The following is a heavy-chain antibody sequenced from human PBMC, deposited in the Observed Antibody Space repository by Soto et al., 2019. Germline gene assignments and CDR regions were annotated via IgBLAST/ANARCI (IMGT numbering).Heavy chain of an antibody. V-gene: IGHV3-7*01. D-gene: IGHD6-6*01. Sequence: GGSLRLSCAASGFTFSSYWMSWVRQAPGKGLEWVANIKQDGSEKYYVDSVKGRFTISRDNAKNSLYLQMNSLRAEDTAVYYWARDRWDSSSEGAYYYGMDVWGQGTTVTVSS. CDR2: IKQDGSEK. CDR3: ARDRWDSSSEGAYYYGMDV. CDR1: GFTFSSYW. J-gene: IGHJ6*02.